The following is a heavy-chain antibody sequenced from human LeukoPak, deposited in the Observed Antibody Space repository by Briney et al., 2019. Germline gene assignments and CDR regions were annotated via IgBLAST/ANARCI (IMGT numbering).Heavy chain of an antibody. CDR1: AYTFTGYY. CDR2: INPNSGGT. J-gene: IGHJ4*02. V-gene: IGHV1-2*07. CDR3: ARGSSGAFDY. D-gene: IGHD6-6*01. Sequence: ASVKVSCKASAYTFTGYYMHWVRQAPGQGLEWMGWINPNSGGTNYAHKFQGRVTITRDTSISTAYMELSRLRSDDTAVYYCARGSSGAFDYWGQGTLVTVSS.